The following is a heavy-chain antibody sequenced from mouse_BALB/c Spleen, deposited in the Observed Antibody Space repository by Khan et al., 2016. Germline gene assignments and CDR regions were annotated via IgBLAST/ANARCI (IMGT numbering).Heavy chain of an antibody. D-gene: IGHD2-4*01. CDR2: ISYSGST. Sequence: VRLQESGPGLVKPSQSLSLTCTVTGYSITSDYAWNWIRQFPGDKLEWMGYISYSGSTSYNPSLKSRISLTRDTSKNQFFLQLNSVTTEDTATYYCARGMITTFDYWGQGTTLTVSS. V-gene: IGHV3-2*02. CDR3: ARGMITTFDY. CDR1: GYSITSDYA. J-gene: IGHJ2*01.